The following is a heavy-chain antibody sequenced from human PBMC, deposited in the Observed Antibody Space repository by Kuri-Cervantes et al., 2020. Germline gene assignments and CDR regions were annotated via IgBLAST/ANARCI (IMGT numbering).Heavy chain of an antibody. J-gene: IGHJ2*01. Sequence: SETLSLTCAVYGGSFSGYYWSWIRQPPGKGLEWIGEINHSGSTSYNPSLKSRVTISVDTSKNQFSLKLSSVTAADTAVYYCARGGAVAVYYWYFDLWGRGTLVTVSS. CDR1: GGSFSGYY. CDR3: ARGGAVAVYYWYFDL. CDR2: INHSGST. V-gene: IGHV4-34*01. D-gene: IGHD6-19*01.